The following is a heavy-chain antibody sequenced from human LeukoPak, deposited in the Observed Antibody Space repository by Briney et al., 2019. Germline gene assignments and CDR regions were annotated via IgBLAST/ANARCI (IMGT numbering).Heavy chain of an antibody. Sequence: SETLSLTCTVSGGSISSYYWSWIRQPPGKGLEGIGYIYYTGSTNYNPSLTSRVTISVDTSKNQFSLKLSSVTAADTAVYYCASLRPYYYDSSGHYYFDYWGQGTLVTVSS. CDR1: GGSISSYY. V-gene: IGHV4-59*08. CDR3: ASLRPYYYDSSGHYYFDY. D-gene: IGHD3-22*01. CDR2: IYYTGST. J-gene: IGHJ4*02.